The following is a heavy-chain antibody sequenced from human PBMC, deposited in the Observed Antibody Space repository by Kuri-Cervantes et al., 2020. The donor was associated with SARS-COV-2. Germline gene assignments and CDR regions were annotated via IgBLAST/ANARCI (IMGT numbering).Heavy chain of an antibody. CDR2: IYYSGST. CDR1: GGSISSSSYY. D-gene: IGHD6-6*01. J-gene: IGHJ3*02. Sequence: GSLRLSCTVSGGSISSSSYYWGWIRQPPGKGLEWIGSIYYSGSTYYNPSLKSRVTISVGTSKNQFSLKLSSVTAADTAVYYCARRGAGSSSAAFDIWGLGTMVTVSS. CDR3: ARRGAGSSSAAFDI. V-gene: IGHV4-39*07.